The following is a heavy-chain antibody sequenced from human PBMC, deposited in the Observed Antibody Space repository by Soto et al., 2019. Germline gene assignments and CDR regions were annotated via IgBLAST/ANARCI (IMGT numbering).Heavy chain of an antibody. Sequence: QGQLVQSEADMKKPGASIKVSCKASGYTFSNYYIQWVRQAPGQGLEWMGWINPNSGDTKYVQNFQGRITMTRDTSIDTAYMELTGLQSDDTAVYYCARASGRRVTTPTDWLFDLWGRGTLVTVSS. J-gene: IGHJ2*01. V-gene: IGHV1-2*02. D-gene: IGHD4-17*01. CDR2: INPNSGDT. CDR3: ARASGRRVTTPTDWLFDL. CDR1: GYTFSNYY.